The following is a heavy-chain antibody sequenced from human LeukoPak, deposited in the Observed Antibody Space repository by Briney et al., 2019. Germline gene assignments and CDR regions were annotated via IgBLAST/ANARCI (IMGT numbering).Heavy chain of an antibody. D-gene: IGHD6-13*01. V-gene: IGHV1-18*01. CDR2: ISAYNGNT. CDR1: GYTFTSYG. J-gene: IGHJ4*02. CDR3: AREPQDWAAAAGSFDY. Sequence: ASVKVSCKASGYTFTSYGISWVRQAPGQGLEWMGWISAYNGNTNYAQKLRGRVTMTTDTSTSTAYMELRSLRSDDTAVYYCAREPQDWAAAAGSFDYWGQGTLVTVSS.